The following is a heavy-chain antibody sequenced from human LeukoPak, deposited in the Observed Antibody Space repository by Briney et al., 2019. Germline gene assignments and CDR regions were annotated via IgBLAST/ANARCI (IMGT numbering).Heavy chain of an antibody. Sequence: TSETLSLTCTVAGGSLSTYSWNWIRQPPGKGLEWIGRIYASGRTMYNPSLQSRITISVDTSNNHFSLQLTSVTAADTAVYYCARDALWFGESSYMDVWGKGTTVTVSS. CDR3: ARDALWFGESSYMDV. J-gene: IGHJ6*03. D-gene: IGHD3-10*01. CDR1: GGSLSTYS. CDR2: IYASGRT. V-gene: IGHV4-4*07.